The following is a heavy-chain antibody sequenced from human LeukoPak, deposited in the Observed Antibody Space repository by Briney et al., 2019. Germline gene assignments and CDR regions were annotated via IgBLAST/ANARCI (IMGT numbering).Heavy chain of an antibody. J-gene: IGHJ3*02. CDR2: ISSSSSYI. V-gene: IGHV3-21*01. D-gene: IGHD3-10*01. CDR1: GFTFSSYS. Sequence: PGGSLRLSCAASGFTFSSYSMNWVRQASGKGLEWVSSISSSSSYIYYADSVKGRFTISRDNAKNSLYLQMNSLRAEDTAVYYCASTRGMDVYYYGSGSYSTDAFDIWGQGTMVTVSS. CDR3: ASTRGMDVYYYGSGSYSTDAFDI.